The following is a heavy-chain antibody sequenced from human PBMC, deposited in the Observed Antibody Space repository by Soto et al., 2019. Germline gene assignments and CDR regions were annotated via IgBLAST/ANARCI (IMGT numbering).Heavy chain of an antibody. CDR2: ISTVAIYP. CDR3: ARGEYSMDV. CDR1: GFTFSPYT. Sequence: GALRVSCAASGFTFSPYTMNWVRQAPGKGLEWVSSISTVAIYPDSVRGRFTISRDNAKNSLFLQMNSLRAEDTAVYFCARGEYSMDVWGQGTTVTVS. J-gene: IGHJ6*02. V-gene: IGHV3-21*01.